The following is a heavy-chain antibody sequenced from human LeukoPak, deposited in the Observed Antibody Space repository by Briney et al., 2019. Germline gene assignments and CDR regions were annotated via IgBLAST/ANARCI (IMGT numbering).Heavy chain of an antibody. CDR1: GGTFSSYA. D-gene: IGHD3-22*01. CDR2: IIPIFGTA. J-gene: IGHJ4*02. CDR3: ARDLRSYYDSSGYPGAD. V-gene: IGHV1-69*13. Sequence: SVKVPCKASGGTFSSYAISWVRQAPGQGLEWMGGIIPIFGTANYAQKFQGRVTITADESTSTACMELSSLRSEDTAVYYCARDLRSYYDSSGYPGADWGQGTLVTVSS.